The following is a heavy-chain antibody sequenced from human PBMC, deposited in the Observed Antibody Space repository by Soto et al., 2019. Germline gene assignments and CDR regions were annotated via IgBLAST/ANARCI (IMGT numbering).Heavy chain of an antibody. Sequence: PSETLSRTCTVSGGSIRSYYWSWIRQPPGQGLEWIGRIYTSGSTNYNPSLKSRVTMSVDTSKNQFSLKLSSLRSEDTAASSCAREVEPLNYYYYYGMDVWGQGTTVTLSS. CDR1: GGSIRSYY. CDR2: IYTSGST. J-gene: IGHJ6*02. CDR3: AREVEPLNYYYYYGMDV. D-gene: IGHD1-1*01. V-gene: IGHV4-4*07.